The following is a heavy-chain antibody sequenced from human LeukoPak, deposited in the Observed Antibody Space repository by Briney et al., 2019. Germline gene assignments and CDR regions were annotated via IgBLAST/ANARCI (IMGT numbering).Heavy chain of an antibody. CDR3: AGLRKNGYFDL. Sequence: SVKVSCKASGGTFSSYAISWVRQAPGQGLEWMGRIIPIFGIANYAQKFQGRVTITADKSTSTAYMELSSLRSEDTAVYYCAGLRKNGYFDLWGPGTLVTVSS. CDR1: GGTFSSYA. V-gene: IGHV1-69*04. CDR2: IIPIFGIA. J-gene: IGHJ2*01.